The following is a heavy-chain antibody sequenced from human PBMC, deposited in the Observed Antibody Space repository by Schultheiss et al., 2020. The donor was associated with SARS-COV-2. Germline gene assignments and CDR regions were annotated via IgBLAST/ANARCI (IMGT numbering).Heavy chain of an antibody. D-gene: IGHD4-17*01. CDR3: AISGDDGDYYYYYGMDV. J-gene: IGHJ6*02. CDR2: ISAYNGNT. CDR1: GGTFSSYA. V-gene: IGHV1-18*01. Sequence: ASVKVSCKASGGTFSSYAISWVRQAPGQGLEWMGWISAYNGNTNYAQKLQGRVTMTTDTSTTTVYMELSSLRSEDTAMYYCAISGDDGDYYYYYGMDVWGQGTTVTVSS.